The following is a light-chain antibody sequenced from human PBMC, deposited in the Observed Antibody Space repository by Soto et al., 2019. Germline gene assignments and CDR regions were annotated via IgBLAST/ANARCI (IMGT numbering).Light chain of an antibody. CDR2: GAS. CDR1: QSVTNH. CDR3: QQYNNWPPTWT. V-gene: IGKV3-15*01. Sequence: EIVMTQSPVTLSVSPGESATLYCRASQSVTNHLAWYQQKPGQAPRLLIYGASTRATGFPARFSGSGSGTEFTLTISSLQSEDFAVYYCQQYNNWPPTWTFGQGTKVDIK. J-gene: IGKJ1*01.